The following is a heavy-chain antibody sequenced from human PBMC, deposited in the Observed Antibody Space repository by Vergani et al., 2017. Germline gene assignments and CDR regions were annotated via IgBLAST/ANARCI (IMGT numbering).Heavy chain of an antibody. J-gene: IGHJ4*02. Sequence: EVQLLESGGGLVQPGGSLRLSCAASGFTFSSSAMSWVRQAPGKGLEWASAISGSGGSTSYADSVKGRFTIPRDNSKNTLYLQMNSLRAEDTAVYYCARVRYEGGWLVPDYWGQGTLVTVSS. CDR2: ISGSGGST. CDR3: ARVRYEGGWLVPDY. D-gene: IGHD6-19*01. V-gene: IGHV3-23*01. CDR1: GFTFSSSA.